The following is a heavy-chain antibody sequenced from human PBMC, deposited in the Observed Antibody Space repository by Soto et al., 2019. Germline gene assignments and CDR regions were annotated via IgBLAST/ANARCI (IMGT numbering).Heavy chain of an antibody. V-gene: IGHV3-30*18. D-gene: IGHD6-13*01. J-gene: IGHJ4*02. CDR2: ISYDGSNK. CDR1: GFTFSSYG. CDR3: AKDRTIAEAGIKGFFDY. Sequence: GGSLRLSCAASGFTFSSYGMHWVRQAPGKGLEWVAVISYDGSNKSYADSVKGRFTISRDHSKNTLYLQMNSLGGEDTAVYYCAKDRTIAEAGIKGFFDYWGQGTLVTVSS.